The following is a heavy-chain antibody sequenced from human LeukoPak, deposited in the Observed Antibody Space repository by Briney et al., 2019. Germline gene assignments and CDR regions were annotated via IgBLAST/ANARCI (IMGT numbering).Heavy chain of an antibody. D-gene: IGHD1-26*01. CDR2: ISAYNGHT. CDR3: ATGDSGSYYRVRY. J-gene: IGHJ4*02. CDR1: GYSFTSYG. Sequence: GESLKISCKGSGYSFTSYGISWVRQAPGQGLEWMGWISAYNGHTNYAQKLQGRVTMTTDTSTSTAYMELRSLRSEDTAVYYCATGDSGSYYRVRYWGQGTLVTVSS. V-gene: IGHV1-18*01.